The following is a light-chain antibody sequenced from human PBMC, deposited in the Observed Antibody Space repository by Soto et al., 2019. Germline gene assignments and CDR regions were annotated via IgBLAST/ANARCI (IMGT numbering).Light chain of an antibody. CDR3: QQSYSTPFFT. J-gene: IGKJ3*01. Sequence: DIQMTQSPSSLSASVGDRVTITCRASQSISSYLNWYQQKPGKAPKLLIYAASSLQSGVPSRFSGSGSGTDFTLTISSLQPEDFATYYCQQSYSTPFFTFGPGTKVDSK. CDR1: QSISSY. CDR2: AAS. V-gene: IGKV1-39*01.